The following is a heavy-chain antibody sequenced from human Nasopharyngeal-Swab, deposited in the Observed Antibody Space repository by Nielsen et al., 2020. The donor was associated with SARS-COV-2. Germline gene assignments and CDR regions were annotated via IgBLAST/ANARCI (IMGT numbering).Heavy chain of an antibody. D-gene: IGHD6-13*01. CDR1: GGFISSGGYY. CDR2: IYNTGSS. V-gene: IGHV4-31*03. CDR3: ARGEGSRWFYFDS. J-gene: IGHJ4*02. Sequence: SETLSLTCSVSGGFISSGGYYWIWIRQNPGQGLEWIGYIYNTGSSYTNPSLQRRLSISVDKSRNQFFLNLTSVTAADTAIYYCARGEGSRWFYFDSWGQGMLVTVSS.